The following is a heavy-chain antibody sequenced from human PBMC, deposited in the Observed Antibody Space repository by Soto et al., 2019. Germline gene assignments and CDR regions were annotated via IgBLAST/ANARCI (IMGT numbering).Heavy chain of an antibody. CDR3: ATVTPPVISYNYMDV. CDR1: GYTFTSYY. Sequence: ASVKVSCKASGYTFTSYYMHWVRQAPGQGLEWMGIINPSGGSTSYAQKFQGRVTMTRDTSTSTVYMELSSLRSEDTAVYYFATVTPPVISYNYMDVWGKGTTVTVSS. CDR2: INPSGGST. D-gene: IGHD4-17*01. V-gene: IGHV1-46*03. J-gene: IGHJ6*03.